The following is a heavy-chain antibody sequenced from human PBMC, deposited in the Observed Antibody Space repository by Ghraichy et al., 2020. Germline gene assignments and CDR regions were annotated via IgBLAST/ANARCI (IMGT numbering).Heavy chain of an antibody. CDR2: IYYSGST. CDR1: GGSISSSSYY. J-gene: IGHJ4*02. D-gene: IGHD3-3*01. Sequence: SETLSLTCTVSGGSISSSSYYWGWIRQPPGKGLEWIGSIYYSGSTYYNPSLKSRVTISVDTSKNQFSLKLSSVTAAEPAVYYCARQEVTIFGVVPKYYFDYWGQGTLVTVSS. CDR3: ARQEVTIFGVVPKYYFDY. V-gene: IGHV4-39*01.